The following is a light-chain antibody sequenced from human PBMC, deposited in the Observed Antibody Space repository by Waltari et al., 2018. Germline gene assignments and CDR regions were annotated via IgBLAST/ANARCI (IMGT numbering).Light chain of an antibody. Sequence: DVQMTQSPSSLSASLGDRVTITCRASQSISSYLNLYQQKPGKAPKPLIYAASSLQSGVPSRFSGSGSGTDFTLTISSLQPEDFATYYCQQSYSTPLYTFGQGTKLEIK. CDR2: AAS. CDR1: QSISSY. CDR3: QQSYSTPLYT. J-gene: IGKJ2*01. V-gene: IGKV1-39*01.